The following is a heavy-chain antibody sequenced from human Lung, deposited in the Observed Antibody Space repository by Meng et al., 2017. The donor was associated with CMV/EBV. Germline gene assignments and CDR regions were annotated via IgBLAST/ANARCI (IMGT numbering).Heavy chain of an antibody. CDR2: ISWDGGST. J-gene: IGHJ4*02. D-gene: IGHD1-26*01. CDR1: GFTFDDYT. Sequence: GESXKISCAASGFTFDDYTMHWVRQAPGKGLEWVSLISWDGGSTYYADSVKGRFTISRDNSNNSLYLQMNSLRTEDTALYYCAKDSYSGDYSFPGYLDYWXQGTLVTVSS. V-gene: IGHV3-43*01. CDR3: AKDSYSGDYSFPGYLDY.